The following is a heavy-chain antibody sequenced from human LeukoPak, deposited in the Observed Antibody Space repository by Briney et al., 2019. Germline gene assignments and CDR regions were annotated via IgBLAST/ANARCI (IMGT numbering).Heavy chain of an antibody. J-gene: IGHJ4*02. V-gene: IGHV3-53*01. CDR2: IYSGGST. Sequence: GGSLRLSCAASGITVSSNYMSWVRQAPGKGLEWVSVIYSGGSTYYADSVKGRFTISRDNSKNTLYLQMNSLRAEDTAVYYCARAVAGYYFDYWGQGTLVTVSS. CDR3: ARAVAGYYFDY. CDR1: GITVSSNY. D-gene: IGHD6-19*01.